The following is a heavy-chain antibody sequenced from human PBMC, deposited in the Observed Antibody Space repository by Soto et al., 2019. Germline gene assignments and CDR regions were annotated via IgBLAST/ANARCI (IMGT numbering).Heavy chain of an antibody. Sequence: PGGSLRLSCEASGFTFSRVSMNWVRQVPGKGLEWVASISSGSSDTWYADSVKGRFTISRDNSKNTLYLQMNSLRAEDTAVYYCAKASPADYWGQGLLVTVCS. CDR1: GFTFSRVS. J-gene: IGHJ4*02. V-gene: IGHV3-21*04. CDR2: ISSGSSDT. CDR3: AKASPADY.